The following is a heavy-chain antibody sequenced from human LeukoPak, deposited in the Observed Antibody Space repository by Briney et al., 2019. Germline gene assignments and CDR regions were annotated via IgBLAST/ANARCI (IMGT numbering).Heavy chain of an antibody. D-gene: IGHD4-17*01. Sequence: AGGSLRLSCAASGFILSSYGMLWVRRAPGKGLEWVAFIRYDGSNKYSADSVKGRFTISRDNSKNTLSLQMNSLRAEDTAVYYCEKKSSYGDYLFEYWGQGTLVTVSS. CDR1: GFILSSYG. CDR2: IRYDGSNK. CDR3: EKKSSYGDYLFEY. J-gene: IGHJ4*02. V-gene: IGHV3-30*02.